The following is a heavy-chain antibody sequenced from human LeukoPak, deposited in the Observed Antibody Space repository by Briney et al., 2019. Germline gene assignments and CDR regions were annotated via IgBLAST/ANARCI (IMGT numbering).Heavy chain of an antibody. J-gene: IGHJ4*02. CDR2: ISSGSSFI. D-gene: IGHD1/OR15-1a*01. CDR3: AVSLTTGGIFDY. V-gene: IGHV3-21*01. Sequence: GGSLRLSCAASGFTFSSYTINWARQAPGKGLEWVSSISSGSSFIYYADSVKGRFTISRDNSKNSLSLQLSSLRAEDTAVYYCAVSLTTGGIFDYSGQGTLVTVSS. CDR1: GFTFSSYT.